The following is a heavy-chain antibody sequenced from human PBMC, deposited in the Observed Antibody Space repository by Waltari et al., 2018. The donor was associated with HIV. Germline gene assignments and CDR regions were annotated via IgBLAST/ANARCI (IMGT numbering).Heavy chain of an antibody. J-gene: IGHJ4*02. CDR3: AREFYYDSSGYNSGFDY. D-gene: IGHD3-22*01. CDR1: GFTFSTYV. Sequence: QVQLVESGGGVVQPGRSLRLSCAASGFTFSTYVMHWVRQPPGKGLEWGADISPDGSDKDHADSVKGRFTISRDNSKNTLYLQRDSLRAEDTAVYFCAREFYYDSSGYNSGFDYWGQGTLVTVSS. V-gene: IGHV3-30*01. CDR2: ISPDGSDK.